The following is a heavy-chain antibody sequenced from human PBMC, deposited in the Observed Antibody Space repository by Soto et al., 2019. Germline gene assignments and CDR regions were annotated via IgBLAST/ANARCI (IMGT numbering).Heavy chain of an antibody. CDR2: ISGSSSYI. V-gene: IGHV3-21*06. CDR3: ARVGSITMDV. Sequence: RRLSCAASGFTFSTYNMNWVRQAPGRGLEWVSSISGSSSYIYYADSVKGRYTISRDNGKNSLYLQMNSLRVEDTAVYYCARVGSITMDVWGQGTTVTVSS. J-gene: IGHJ6*02. CDR1: GFTFSTYN.